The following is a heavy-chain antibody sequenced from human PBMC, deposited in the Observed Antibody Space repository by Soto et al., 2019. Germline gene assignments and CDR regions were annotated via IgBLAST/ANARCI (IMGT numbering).Heavy chain of an antibody. CDR3: ANNWDCSGGTCYSYYSYDVDV. CDR2: FRGSGDDGTT. J-gene: IGHJ6*02. Sequence: SLRLSWAASGFTFSSDCRSWGRQAPGKGLEWVSGFRGSGDDGTTYYADSVKGRFTISRDNSKNMLFLQMNSLRAEDTAVYYCANNWDCSGGTCYSYYSYDVDVWGQGTTVTVSS. D-gene: IGHD2-15*01. CDR1: GFTFSSDC. V-gene: IGHV3-23*01.